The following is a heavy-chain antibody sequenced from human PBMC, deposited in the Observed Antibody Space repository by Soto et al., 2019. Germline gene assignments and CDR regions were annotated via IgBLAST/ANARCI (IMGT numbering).Heavy chain of an antibody. CDR3: ARVQTLFGIINAFDY. D-gene: IGHD3-3*01. J-gene: IGHJ4*02. CDR1: GGSINSAGYY. Sequence: SETLSLTCNVSGGSINSAGYYWSWIRQHPGKGLEWIGYIYYSGRTYYNPSLKSRVTISIDTSKTQFSLKLSSVTAADTAVYYCARVQTLFGIINAFDYWGQGTLVTVS. V-gene: IGHV4-31*03. CDR2: IYYSGRT.